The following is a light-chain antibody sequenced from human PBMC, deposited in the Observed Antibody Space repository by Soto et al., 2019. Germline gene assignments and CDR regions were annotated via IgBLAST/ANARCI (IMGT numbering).Light chain of an antibody. CDR3: ASYTTSSTYV. V-gene: IGLV2-14*03. CDR2: DVS. J-gene: IGLJ1*01. CDR1: SSDVGGFNY. Sequence: QSALTQPASVSGSPGQSIAISCTGTSSDVGGFNYVSWYQQHPGKAPKFMIYDVSSRPSGVSDRFPGSKSGNTASLTISGLQAEDETDYYCASYTTSSTYVFGTGTKVTVL.